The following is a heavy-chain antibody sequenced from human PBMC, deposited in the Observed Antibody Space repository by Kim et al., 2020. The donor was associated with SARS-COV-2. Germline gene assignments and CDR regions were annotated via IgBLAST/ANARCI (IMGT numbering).Heavy chain of an antibody. J-gene: IGHJ5*02. Sequence: SETLSLTCTVSGGSVSSGRYYWSWIRQPPGKGLEWIGYIYYSGSTNYNPSLKSRVTISVDTSKNQFSLKLSSVTAADTAVYYCARESYSSGYYNWFDPWGQGTLVTVSS. D-gene: IGHD3-22*01. CDR1: GGSVSSGRYY. V-gene: IGHV4-61*01. CDR2: IYYSGST. CDR3: ARESYSSGYYNWFDP.